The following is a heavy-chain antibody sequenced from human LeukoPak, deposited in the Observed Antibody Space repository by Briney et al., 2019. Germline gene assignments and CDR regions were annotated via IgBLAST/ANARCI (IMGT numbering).Heavy chain of an antibody. J-gene: IGHJ5*02. V-gene: IGHV4-4*07. CDR3: ARARYCSGGSCYGFDP. Sequence: SETLSLTCTVSGGSISSYYWSWLRQPAGKGLEWFGRIYTSGSTNYNASLKIRVTISVDTSQNHFSLKPSTVSAADRAVYYCARARYCSGGSCYGFDPWGQGTLVTVSS. CDR2: IYTSGST. D-gene: IGHD2-15*01. CDR1: GGSISSYY.